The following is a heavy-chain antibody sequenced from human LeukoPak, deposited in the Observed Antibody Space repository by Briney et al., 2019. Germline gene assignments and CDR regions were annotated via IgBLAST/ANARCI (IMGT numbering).Heavy chain of an antibody. D-gene: IGHD2-2*01. J-gene: IGHJ4*02. V-gene: IGHV1-2*02. CDR3: ARNGYCSTTSCFPLHY. CDR1: GYTFTGYY. CDR2: INPNSGGT. Sequence: GASVKVSCKASGYTFTGYYMHWVRQAPGQGLEWMGWINPNSGGTNYAQKFQGRVTMTRDTSIRTAYMELNRLRSDDTAMYYCARNGYCSTTSCFPLHYWGQGTLVTVSS.